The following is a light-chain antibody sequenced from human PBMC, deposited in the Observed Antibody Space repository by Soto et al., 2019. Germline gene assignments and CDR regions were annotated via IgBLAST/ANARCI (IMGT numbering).Light chain of an antibody. CDR2: GAS. V-gene: IGKV4-1*01. J-gene: IGKJ2*01. Sequence: FVMTQAPDSLAVSLGERATINCKSSQSVLYNSNNKNHLGWFQQKPGHPPKLLIYGASFRPSGVPDRFSGSGSGTDFPLTISSLQAEDVAGYSCQQYYRIPFTFGPGTTLEI. CDR3: QQYYRIPFT. CDR1: QSVLYNSNNKNH.